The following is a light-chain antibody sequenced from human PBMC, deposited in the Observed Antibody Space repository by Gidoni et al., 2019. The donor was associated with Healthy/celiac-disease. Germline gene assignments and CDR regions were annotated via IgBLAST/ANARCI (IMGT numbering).Light chain of an antibody. J-gene: IGLJ3*02. Sequence: QSALTQPAPVSVSPVQSITISCTGTSSDVGSYNLVSWYQQHPGKAPKLMIYEGRKRPSGVSNRFSGSKSGNTASLTISRLQAENEADYYCCSYAGSSTWVFGGGTKLTVL. CDR1: SSDVGSYNL. CDR3: CSYAGSSTWV. CDR2: EGR. V-gene: IGLV2-23*01.